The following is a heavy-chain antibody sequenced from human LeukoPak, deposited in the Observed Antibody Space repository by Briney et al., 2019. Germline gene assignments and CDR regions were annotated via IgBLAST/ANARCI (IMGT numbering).Heavy chain of an antibody. CDR3: AKEPGAGVPGYYMDV. V-gene: IGHV3-30*02. D-gene: IGHD2-2*01. J-gene: IGHJ6*03. CDR2: IRYDGSNK. CDR1: GFIFSSYG. Sequence: PGGSLRLSCAASGFIFSSYGIHWVRQPPGKGLEWVAFIRYDGSNKYYADSVKGRFTISRDDSKSTVYLQMNSLRAEDTAIYYCAKEPGAGVPGYYMDVWSKGTTVTVSS.